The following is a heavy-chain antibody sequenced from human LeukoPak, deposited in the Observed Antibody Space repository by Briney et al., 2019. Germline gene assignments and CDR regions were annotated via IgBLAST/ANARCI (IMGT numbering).Heavy chain of an antibody. CDR2: IYWNDDK. J-gene: IGHJ5*02. CDR3: AHKPRGVIITGNWFDP. D-gene: IGHD3-10*01. V-gene: IGHV2-5*01. CDR1: GFSLRTSGVG. Sequence: GSGPTLVKPTQPLTLTCTFSGFSLRTSGVGVGWIRQPPGKALEWLALIYWNDDKRYSPSLKSRLTITKDTSKNQVVLTMTNMDPVDTATYYCAHKPRGVIITGNWFDPWGQGTLVTVSS.